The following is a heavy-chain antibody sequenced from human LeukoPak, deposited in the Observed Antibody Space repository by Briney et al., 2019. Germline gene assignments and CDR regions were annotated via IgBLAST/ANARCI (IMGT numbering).Heavy chain of an antibody. Sequence: GASVKVSCKASGGTFSSYAISWVRQAPGQGLEWMGRIIPILGIANYAQKFQGSVTITADKSTSTAYMELSSLRSEDTAVYYCARDLDAAMVRYYYGMDVWGQGTTVTVSS. D-gene: IGHD5-18*01. CDR1: GGTFSSYA. V-gene: IGHV1-69*04. J-gene: IGHJ6*02. CDR2: IIPILGIA. CDR3: ARDLDAAMVRYYYGMDV.